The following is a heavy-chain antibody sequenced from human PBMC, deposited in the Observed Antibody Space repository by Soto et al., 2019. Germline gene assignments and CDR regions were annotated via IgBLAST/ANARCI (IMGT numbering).Heavy chain of an antibody. Sequence: ASVKVSCKASGYTFTGHYIHWLRQAPGQGLEWMGYINPNNGGTRFEQRFQGRVTMTRDTTLNTTYVELSRLTSDDTAIYFCARGGGQTYYYYPMDLWGQGTTVTVSS. CDR2: INPNNGGT. V-gene: IGHV1-2*02. D-gene: IGHD3-16*01. CDR3: ARGGGQTYYYYPMDL. J-gene: IGHJ6*02. CDR1: GYTFTGHY.